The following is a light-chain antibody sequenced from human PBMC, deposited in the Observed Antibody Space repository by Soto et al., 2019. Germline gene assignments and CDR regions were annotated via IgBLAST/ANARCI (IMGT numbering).Light chain of an antibody. CDR2: DAS. CDR3: QQYSSYST. CDR1: QSISNW. J-gene: IGKJ1*01. Sequence: DIQMTQSPSSLSASVGDRVTITCRASQSISNWLAWYQQKPGKAPKLLIYDASTLESGVPSRFSGGGFGTDFTLTISSLQPDDFAHYYCQQYSSYSTFGQGTKVEMK. V-gene: IGKV1-5*01.